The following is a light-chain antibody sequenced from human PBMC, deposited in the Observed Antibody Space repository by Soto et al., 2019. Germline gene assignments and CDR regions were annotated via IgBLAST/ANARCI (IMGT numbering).Light chain of an antibody. CDR2: AAS. CDR1: QGIRND. J-gene: IGKJ1*01. Sequence: RANQGIRNDLGWYQQKPGKAPKLLIYAASSLQSGVPSRFSCSGSGRDFTLTISSLLPEDFASYYWLQDPVCPRRYGQGTKVDIK. CDR3: LQDPVCPRR. V-gene: IGKV1-6*01.